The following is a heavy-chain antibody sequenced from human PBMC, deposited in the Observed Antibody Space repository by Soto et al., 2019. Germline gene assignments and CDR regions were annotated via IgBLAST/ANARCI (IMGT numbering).Heavy chain of an antibody. CDR1: GFSVSDYA. Sequence: GGSLRLSCAASGFSVSDYAIAWVRQAPGKGLEWVSSLSGSETMRQADSVKGRFTISRDNSKNTVYLQMNNLRVEATALYYCTKSPRVATVFRWGLDPWGQGTLVTVSS. J-gene: IGHJ5*02. D-gene: IGHD5-12*01. CDR3: TKSPRVATVFRWGLDP. CDR2: LSGSETM. V-gene: IGHV3-23*01.